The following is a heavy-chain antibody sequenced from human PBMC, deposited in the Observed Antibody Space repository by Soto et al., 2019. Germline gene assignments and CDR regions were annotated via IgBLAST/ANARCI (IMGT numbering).Heavy chain of an antibody. Sequence: GGSLRLSCAASGFTFSSYNMHWVRQAPGKGLEWVASISGTSSSIDFADSVKGRFTISRDNVNDSVFLQMNSLRAEDTGIYYCARYDAFKAFDLWGQGTMVTVSS. CDR1: GFTFSSYN. V-gene: IGHV3-21*01. CDR3: ARYDAFKAFDL. D-gene: IGHD1-1*01. J-gene: IGHJ3*01. CDR2: ISGTSSSI.